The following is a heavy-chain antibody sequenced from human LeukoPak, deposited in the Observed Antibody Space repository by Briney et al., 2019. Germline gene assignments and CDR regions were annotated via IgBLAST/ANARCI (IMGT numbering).Heavy chain of an antibody. D-gene: IGHD1-26*01. CDR1: GFTFSDYY. V-gene: IGHV3-11*01. Sequence: GGSLRLSCAASGFTFSDYYMSWIRRAPGKGLEWVSYISSSGSTIYYADSVKGRFTISRDNAKNSLYLQMNSLRAEDTAVYYCARDAIVGAVADYYYYYGMDVWGQGTTVTVSS. CDR3: ARDAIVGAVADYYYYYGMDV. J-gene: IGHJ6*02. CDR2: ISSSGSTI.